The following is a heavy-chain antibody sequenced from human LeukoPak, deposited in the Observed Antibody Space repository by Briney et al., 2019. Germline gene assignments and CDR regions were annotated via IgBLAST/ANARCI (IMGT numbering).Heavy chain of an antibody. CDR2: IWYDGSNK. D-gene: IGHD3-9*01. Sequence: GRSLRLSCAASGFTFSSYGMHWVRQAPGKGLEWVAVIWYDGSNKYYADSVKGRFTISRDNSKNTLYLQMNSLRAEDTAVYYCAKDRKYFDWSIQDYYYYGMDVWGQGTTVTVSS. CDR3: AKDRKYFDWSIQDYYYYGMDV. V-gene: IGHV3-33*06. J-gene: IGHJ6*02. CDR1: GFTFSSYG.